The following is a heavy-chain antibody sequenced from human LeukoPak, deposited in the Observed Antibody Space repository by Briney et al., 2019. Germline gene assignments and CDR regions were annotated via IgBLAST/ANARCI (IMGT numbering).Heavy chain of an antibody. CDR1: GGTFSSYA. D-gene: IGHD3-3*01. CDR3: ARVCGGPSITIFGVVTHYGMDV. J-gene: IGHJ6*02. CDR2: IMPTLGIA. Sequence: SVKVSCKASGGTFSSYAISWVRQAPGQGLEWMGRIMPTLGIANYAQKFQGRVTITADKSTSTAYMELSSLRSEDTAVYYCARVCGGPSITIFGVVTHYGMDVWGQGTTVTVSS. V-gene: IGHV1-69*04.